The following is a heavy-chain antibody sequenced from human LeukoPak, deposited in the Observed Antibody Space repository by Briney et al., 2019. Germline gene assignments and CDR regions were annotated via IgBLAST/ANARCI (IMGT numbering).Heavy chain of an antibody. CDR1: GGTFSSYA. CDR3: ARVTSRYSRSLVGATQGYYYYMDV. CDR2: IIPIFGTA. D-gene: IGHD1-26*01. J-gene: IGHJ6*03. Sequence: GASVKVSCKASGGTFSSYAISWVRQAPGQGLEWMGGIIPIFGTANYAQKFQGRVTMTRDTSISTAYMELSRLRSDDTAVYYCARVTSRYSRSLVGATQGYYYYMDVWGKGTTVTVSS. V-gene: IGHV1-69*05.